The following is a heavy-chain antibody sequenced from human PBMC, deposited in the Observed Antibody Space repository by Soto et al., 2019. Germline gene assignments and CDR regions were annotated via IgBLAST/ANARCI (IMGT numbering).Heavy chain of an antibody. J-gene: IGHJ4*02. CDR3: ARVLYPKYGRDY. CDR2: INGDGTTT. D-gene: IGHD4-17*01. V-gene: IGHV3-74*01. Sequence: EVQLVESGGGLVQTGGSLRLSCAASGFTFNDYWVHWVRQAPGKGLVWVSRINGDGTTTNYADSVKSRFTISRDNAQNTLYLQLNSLRDDDTTVDYCARVLYPKYGRDYWGRGTLLSLSS. CDR1: GFTFNDYW.